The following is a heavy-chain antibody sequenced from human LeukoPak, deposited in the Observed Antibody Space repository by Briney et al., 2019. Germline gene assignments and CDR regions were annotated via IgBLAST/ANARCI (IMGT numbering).Heavy chain of an antibody. CDR2: ISSNGGST. CDR1: GFTFSSYA. Sequence: GESLRLSCSASGFTFSSYALHWVRQAPGKRLESVSAISSNGGSTSYADSVKGRFTISRDNSKNTLYLQMSSLRAEDTAVYYCVKDWGRGWYRFDCWGQGTLVTVSS. CDR3: VKDWGRGWYRFDC. J-gene: IGHJ4*02. D-gene: IGHD6-19*01. V-gene: IGHV3-64D*09.